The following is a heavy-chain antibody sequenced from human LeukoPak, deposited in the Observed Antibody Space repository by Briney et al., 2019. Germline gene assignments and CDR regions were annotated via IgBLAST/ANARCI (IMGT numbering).Heavy chain of an antibody. CDR1: GDSISSSHW. J-gene: IGHJ4*02. Sequence: SETLSLTCAVSGDSISSSHWWSWVRQPPGKGLEWIGEVYYSGSTNYNPSLKSRVTISIDKSKSQFSLKLSSVTAADTAVYYCACDVGNTSEDYWGQGTLVTVSS. CDR2: VYYSGST. D-gene: IGHD1-26*01. V-gene: IGHV4-4*02. CDR3: ACDVGNTSEDY.